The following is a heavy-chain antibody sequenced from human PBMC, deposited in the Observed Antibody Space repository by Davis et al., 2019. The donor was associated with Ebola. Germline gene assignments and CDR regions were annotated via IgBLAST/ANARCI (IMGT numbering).Heavy chain of an antibody. J-gene: IGHJ4*02. V-gene: IGHV3-73*01. Sequence: GESLKISCAASGFTFSGSAMHWVRQASGKGLEWVGRIRSKANSYATAYAASVKGRFTISRDDSKNTAYLQMNSLKTEDTAVYYCAKGEYIYYWGIDGNWGQGNMVTVSP. D-gene: IGHD3-16*01. CDR1: GFTFSGSA. CDR3: AKGEYIYYWGIDGN. CDR2: IRSKANSYAT.